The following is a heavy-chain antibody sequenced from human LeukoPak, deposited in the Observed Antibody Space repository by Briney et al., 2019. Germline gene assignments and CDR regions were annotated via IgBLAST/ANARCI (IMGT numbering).Heavy chain of an antibody. CDR1: GFSFNTYE. Sequence: PGGSLRLSCTGSGFSFNTYEMSWVRRAPGKGLEGISYITDRGVSTDYADSVKGRFTISRDNAKNSLYLQMDSLRAEDTAGYFCVRGIVGTGQFYFHHWGQGTLVTVSS. D-gene: IGHD1-26*01. CDR3: VRGIVGTGQFYFHH. J-gene: IGHJ4*02. CDR2: ITDRGVST. V-gene: IGHV3-48*03.